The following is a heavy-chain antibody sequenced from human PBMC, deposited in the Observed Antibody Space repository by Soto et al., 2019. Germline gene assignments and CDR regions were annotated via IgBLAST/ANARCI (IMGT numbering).Heavy chain of an antibody. V-gene: IGHV1-46*03. CDR2: INPSGGST. D-gene: IGHD3-16*02. CDR3: ASARYDYSWGSYRYTPYYYYYMDV. J-gene: IGHJ6*03. Sequence: QVQLVQSGAEVKKPGASVKVSCKASGYTFTSYYMHWVRQAPGQGLEWMGIINPSGGSTSYAQKFPGRVTMTRDTSTSTVYMELSSLGSEDTAVYYCASARYDYSWGSYRYTPYYYYYMDVWGKGTTVTVSS. CDR1: GYTFTSYY.